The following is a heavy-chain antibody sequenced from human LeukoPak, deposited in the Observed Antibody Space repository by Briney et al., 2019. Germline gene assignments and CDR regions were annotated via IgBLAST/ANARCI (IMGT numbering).Heavy chain of an antibody. CDR2: LSYDGSNK. Sequence: GGSLRLSCAASGFTFSSFGMHWVRQAPGKGLEWVAVLSYDGSNKYYADSVKGRFTISRDNSKNTLYLQMNSLRAEDTAVYYCARARVGALDYWGQGTLVTVSP. CDR1: GFTFSSFG. D-gene: IGHD3-10*01. CDR3: ARARVGALDY. V-gene: IGHV3-30*03. J-gene: IGHJ4*02.